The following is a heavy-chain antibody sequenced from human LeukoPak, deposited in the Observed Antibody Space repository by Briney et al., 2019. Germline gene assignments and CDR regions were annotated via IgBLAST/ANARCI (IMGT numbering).Heavy chain of an antibody. CDR1: GFTFSSYG. CDR3: AKDLVAAAGLFDY. V-gene: IGHV3-23*01. J-gene: IGHJ4*02. CDR2: ISGSGGST. Sequence: GGSLRLSCAASGFTFSSYGMNWVRQAPGKGLEWVSAISGSGGSTYYADSVKGRFTISRDNSKNTLYLQMNSLRAEDTAVYYCAKDLVAAAGLFDYWGQGTLVTVSS. D-gene: IGHD6-13*01.